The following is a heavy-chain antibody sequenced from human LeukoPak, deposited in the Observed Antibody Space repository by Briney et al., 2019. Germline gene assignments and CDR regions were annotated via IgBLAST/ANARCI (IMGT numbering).Heavy chain of an antibody. D-gene: IGHD6-19*01. CDR3: VRGGPLAGHAFDV. CDR1: GFTLSKYD. J-gene: IGHJ3*01. V-gene: IGHV3-13*04. Sequence: GGSLRLSCAGSGFTLSKYDMHWVRQATGRGLEWVSDITSGGDTHYQGSVKGRFTISRDNAKNSFYLEMNSLRVGDTAVYYCVRGGPLAGHAFDVWGRGTLVTVS. CDR2: ITSGGDT.